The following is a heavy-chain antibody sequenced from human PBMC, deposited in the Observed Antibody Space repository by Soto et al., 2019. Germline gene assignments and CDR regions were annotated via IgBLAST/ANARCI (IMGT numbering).Heavy chain of an antibody. CDR1: GFTFSSYA. V-gene: IGHV3-23*01. CDR3: AKEIMITFGGVRNWFDP. Sequence: GGSLRLSCAASGFTFSSYAMSWVRQAPGKGLEWVSAISGSGGSTYYADSVKGRFTISRDNSKNTLYLQMNSLRAENTAVYYCAKEIMITFGGVRNWFDPWGQGTLVTVSS. J-gene: IGHJ5*02. CDR2: ISGSGGST. D-gene: IGHD3-16*01.